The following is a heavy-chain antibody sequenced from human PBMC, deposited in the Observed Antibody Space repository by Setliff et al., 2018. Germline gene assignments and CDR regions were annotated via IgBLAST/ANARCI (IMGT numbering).Heavy chain of an antibody. Sequence: SETLSLTCAVSGYSISSGYYWGWIRQPPGQGLEWNGSIYHSGSTYYNPSLKSRVTISVDTSKKQFSLKLSSVTAADTAVYYCARHVYGSGSYYNWFDPWGQGTLVTVSS. CDR3: ARHVYGSGSYYNWFDP. V-gene: IGHV4-38-2*01. J-gene: IGHJ5*02. CDR1: GYSISSGYY. D-gene: IGHD3-10*01. CDR2: IYHSGST.